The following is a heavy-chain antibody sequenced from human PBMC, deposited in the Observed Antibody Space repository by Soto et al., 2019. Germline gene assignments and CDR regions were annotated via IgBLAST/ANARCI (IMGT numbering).Heavy chain of an antibody. V-gene: IGHV3-23*01. CDR1: GFTFSSYA. Sequence: PGGSLRLSCAASGFTFSSYAMNWVRQAPGKGLEWVSVISGSGDSTYYADSVKGRFTISRDNSKNTLYLQMNSLKTEDTAVYYCTTEGDSIAQYYFDYWGQGTLVTVSS. CDR3: TTEGDSIAQYYFDY. J-gene: IGHJ4*02. D-gene: IGHD2-21*01. CDR2: ISGSGDST.